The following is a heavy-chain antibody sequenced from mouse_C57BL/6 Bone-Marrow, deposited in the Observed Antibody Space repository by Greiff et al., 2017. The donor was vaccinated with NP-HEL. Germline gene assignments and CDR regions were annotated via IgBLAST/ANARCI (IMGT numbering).Heavy chain of an antibody. Sequence: EVQGVESGGGLVQPGGSLKLSCAASGFTFSDYYMYWVRQTPEKRLEWVAYISNGGGSTYYPDTVKGRFTISRDNAKNTLYLQMSRLKSEDTAMYYCARHPYWYFDVWGTGTTVTVSS. CDR2: ISNGGGST. V-gene: IGHV5-12*01. J-gene: IGHJ1*03. CDR1: GFTFSDYY. CDR3: ARHPYWYFDV.